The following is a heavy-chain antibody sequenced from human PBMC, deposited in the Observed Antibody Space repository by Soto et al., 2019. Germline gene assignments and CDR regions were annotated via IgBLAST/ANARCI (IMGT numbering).Heavy chain of an antibody. V-gene: IGHV3-23*01. CDR3: AKVLDTAMVEHSGFDY. D-gene: IGHD5-18*01. CDR2: ISGSGGST. Sequence: EVQLLESGGGLVQPGGSLRLSCAASGFTFSSYAMSWVRQAPGKGLEWVSAISGSGGSTYYADSVKGRFTISRDNSKNTLYLQMNSLRAEDTAVYYCAKVLDTAMVEHSGFDYWGQGTLVTVSS. CDR1: GFTFSSYA. J-gene: IGHJ4*02.